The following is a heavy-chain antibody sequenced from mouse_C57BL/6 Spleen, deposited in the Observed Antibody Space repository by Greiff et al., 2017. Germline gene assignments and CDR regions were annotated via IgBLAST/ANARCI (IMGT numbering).Heavy chain of an antibody. CDR3: ARNYGSIPFAY. D-gene: IGHD1-1*01. CDR2: ISSGSSTI. J-gene: IGHJ3*01. CDR1: GFTFSDYG. V-gene: IGHV5-17*01. Sequence: EVQVVESGGGLVKPGGSLKLSCAASGFTFSDYGMHWVRQAPEKGLEWVAYISSGSSTIYYADTVKGRFTISRDNAKNTLFMQMTSLRSEDTAMYYCARNYGSIPFAYWGQGTLVTVSA.